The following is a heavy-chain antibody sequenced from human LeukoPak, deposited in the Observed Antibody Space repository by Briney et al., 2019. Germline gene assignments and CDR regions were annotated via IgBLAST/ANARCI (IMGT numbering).Heavy chain of an antibody. CDR1: GFAFRTYW. Sequence: PGGSLRLSCAASGFAFRTYWMSWVRQAPGKGLEWVANIKQDGSEKYYVDSVKGRFTISRDNAKNSLYLQMNSLRAEDTAVYYCAREYYYGSGSCYTHWGQGTLVTVSS. D-gene: IGHD3-10*01. J-gene: IGHJ4*02. CDR3: AREYYYGSGSCYTH. V-gene: IGHV3-7*05. CDR2: IKQDGSEK.